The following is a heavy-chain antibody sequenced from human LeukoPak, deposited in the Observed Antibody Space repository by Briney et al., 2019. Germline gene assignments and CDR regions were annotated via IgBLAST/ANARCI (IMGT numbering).Heavy chain of an antibody. J-gene: IGHJ5*02. CDR2: ISGSCGST. V-gene: IGHV3-23*01. CDR1: GFTFSSYA. D-gene: IGHD3-10*01. CDR3: AKDPDFEYYYGSGSHPQFDP. Sequence: GGSLRLSCAASGFTFSSYAMSWVRQAPGKGLEWVSAISGSCGSTYYADSVKGRFTISRDNSKSTLYLQMNSLRAEDTAVYYCAKDPDFEYYYGSGSHPQFDPWGQGTLVTVSS.